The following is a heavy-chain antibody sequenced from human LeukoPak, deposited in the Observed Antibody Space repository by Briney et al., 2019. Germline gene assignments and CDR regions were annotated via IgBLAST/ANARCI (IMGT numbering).Heavy chain of an antibody. Sequence: GGSLRLSCAASGFTFSSYCMNWVRQAPGKGLEWVSSISSSSSYIYYADSVKGRLTISRDNAKNSLYLQMNSLRAEDTAVYCCARDRIAAYNWFDPWGQGTLVTVSS. D-gene: IGHD6-13*01. CDR2: ISSSSSYI. CDR3: ARDRIAAYNWFDP. J-gene: IGHJ5*02. V-gene: IGHV3-21*01. CDR1: GFTFSSYC.